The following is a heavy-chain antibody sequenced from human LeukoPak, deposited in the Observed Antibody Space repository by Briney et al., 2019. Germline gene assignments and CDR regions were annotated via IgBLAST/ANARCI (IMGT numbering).Heavy chain of an antibody. Sequence: ASVKVSCKASGYTFASYYMHWVRQAPGQGLEWMGIINPSGGGTSYAQKFQGRVTITADKSTSTAYMELSSLRSEDTAVYYCARNPIAVAGRFDYWGQGTLVTVSS. CDR1: GYTFASYY. CDR3: ARNPIAVAGRFDY. V-gene: IGHV1-46*01. CDR2: INPSGGGT. J-gene: IGHJ4*02. D-gene: IGHD6-19*01.